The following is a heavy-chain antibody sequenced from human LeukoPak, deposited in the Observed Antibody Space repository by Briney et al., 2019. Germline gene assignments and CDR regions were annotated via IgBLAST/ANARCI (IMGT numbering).Heavy chain of an antibody. CDR2: ISVSTGNT. CDR3: VREVGSTRVEFAF. Sequence: GASVKISCKASGYDFSRYGISWVRQDPGQGLEFMGWISVSTGNTNYAQKLQGRVTMTTDTSTDTAYMELRSLSSDDTALYFCVREVGSTRVEFAFWGQGTLVTVSS. J-gene: IGHJ4*02. D-gene: IGHD1-26*01. V-gene: IGHV1-18*01. CDR1: GYDFSRYG.